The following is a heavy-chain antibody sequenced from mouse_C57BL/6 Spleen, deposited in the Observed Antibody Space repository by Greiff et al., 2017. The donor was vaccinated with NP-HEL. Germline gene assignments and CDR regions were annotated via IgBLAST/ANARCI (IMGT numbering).Heavy chain of an antibody. V-gene: IGHV1-82*01. CDR2: IYPGDGDT. CDR3: ARDYDYVPFAY. Sequence: QVQLQQSGPELVKPGASVKISCKASGYAFSSSWMNWVKQRPGKGLEWIGRIYPGDGDTNYNGKFKGKATLTADKSSSTAYMQLSSLTSEDSAVYFCARDYDYVPFAYWGQGTLVTVSA. CDR1: GYAFSSSW. J-gene: IGHJ3*01. D-gene: IGHD2-4*01.